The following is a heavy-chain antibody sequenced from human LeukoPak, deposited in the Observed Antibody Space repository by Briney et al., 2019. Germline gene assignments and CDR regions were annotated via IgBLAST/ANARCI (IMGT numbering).Heavy chain of an antibody. D-gene: IGHD3-9*01. V-gene: IGHV1-46*01. CDR2: INPSGGST. Sequence: GSSVKVSCKASGYTFTSYYMHWVRQAPGQGLEWMGIINPSGGSTSYAQKLQGRVTMTRDTSTSTVYMELSSLRSEDTAVYYCARGGNYDILTGYEPSYWGQGTLVTVSS. J-gene: IGHJ4*02. CDR3: ARGGNYDILTGYEPSY. CDR1: GYTFTSYY.